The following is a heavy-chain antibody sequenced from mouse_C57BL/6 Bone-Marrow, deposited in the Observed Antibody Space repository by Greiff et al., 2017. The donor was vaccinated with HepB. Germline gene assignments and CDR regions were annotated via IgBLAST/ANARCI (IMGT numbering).Heavy chain of an antibody. Sequence: EVKLMESGGGFVKPGGSLKLSCAASGFTFSDYGMHWVRQAPEKGLEWVAYISSGSSTIYYADTVKGRFTISRDNAKNTLFLQMTSLRSEDTAMYYCARRDYYGSSQGYFDVWGTGTTVTVSS. D-gene: IGHD1-1*01. J-gene: IGHJ1*03. CDR2: ISSGSSTI. CDR1: GFTFSDYG. CDR3: ARRDYYGSSQGYFDV. V-gene: IGHV5-17*01.